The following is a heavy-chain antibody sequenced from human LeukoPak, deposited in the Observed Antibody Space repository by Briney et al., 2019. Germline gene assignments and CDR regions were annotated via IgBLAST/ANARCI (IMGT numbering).Heavy chain of an antibody. Sequence: GGSLRLSCTASGFTFRDYYVTGIRQAPGKGLEWVSYIRSTGSSTAYADSVKGRFAISRDNAKNSLYLQMNGLRVEDTAIYYCARDLGSYSSGWYMGFDYWGQGTLVTVSS. CDR3: ARDLGSYSSGWYMGFDY. D-gene: IGHD6-19*01. CDR1: GFTFRDYY. CDR2: IRSTGSST. V-gene: IGHV3-11*04. J-gene: IGHJ4*02.